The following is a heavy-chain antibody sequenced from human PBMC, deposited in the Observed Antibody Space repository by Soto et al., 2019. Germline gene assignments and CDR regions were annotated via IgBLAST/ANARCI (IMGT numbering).Heavy chain of an antibody. CDR1: FLSLITSGMC. D-gene: IGHD6-19*01. CDR2: IDWDDDK. J-gene: IGHJ4*02. Sequence: SVPTLVNPTHTLTLTFTFSFLSLITSGMCVSWIRQPPGKALEWLALIDWDDDKYYSTSMKTRLTISKEKSKNQVVLTMTNMDPVDTAPYYFARMWGTAVDGFEYWGQRTLV. V-gene: IGHV2-70*01. CDR3: ARMWGTAVDGFEY.